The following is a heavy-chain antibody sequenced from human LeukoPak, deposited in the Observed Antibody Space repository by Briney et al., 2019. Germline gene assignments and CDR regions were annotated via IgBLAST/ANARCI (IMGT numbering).Heavy chain of an antibody. D-gene: IGHD3-22*01. V-gene: IGHV1-69-2*01. J-gene: IGHJ4*02. Sequence: ASVKVSCKASGYTFTDYYMHWVQQAPGKGLEWMGRVDPEDGETIYAEKFQGRVTITADTSTDTAYMELSSLRSEDTAVYYCATSTYYYDSSGTVFDYWGQGTLVTVSS. CDR1: GYTFTDYY. CDR3: ATSTYYYDSSGTVFDY. CDR2: VDPEDGET.